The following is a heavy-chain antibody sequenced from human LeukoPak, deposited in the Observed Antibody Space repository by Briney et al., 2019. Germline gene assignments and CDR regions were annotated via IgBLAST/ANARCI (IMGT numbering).Heavy chain of an antibody. CDR3: AREGYYYGSGSYYNGLDY. J-gene: IGHJ4*02. V-gene: IGHV4-4*07. CDR2: IYTSGST. D-gene: IGHD3-10*01. CDR1: GGSISSYY. Sequence: SETLSLTCTVSGGSISSYYWSWIRQPAGKGLEWIGRIYTSGSTNYNPSLKSRVSISVDTSKNQFSLKLSSVTAADTAVYYCAREGYYYGSGSYYNGLDYWGQGTLVTVSS.